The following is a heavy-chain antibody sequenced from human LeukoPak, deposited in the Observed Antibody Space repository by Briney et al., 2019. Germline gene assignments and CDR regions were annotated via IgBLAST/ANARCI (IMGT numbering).Heavy chain of an antibody. J-gene: IGHJ4*02. V-gene: IGHV3-30-3*01. CDR2: ISYDGSNK. Sequence: GRSLRLSCAASGFTFSSSAMHWVRQAPDKGLEWVAVISYDGSNKYYADSVKGRFTISRDNSKNTLYQQMNSLRADDTAVYYCARDRDSSGWYEGFDYWGQGTLVTVSS. CDR3: ARDRDSSGWYEGFDY. CDR1: GFTFSSSA. D-gene: IGHD6-19*01.